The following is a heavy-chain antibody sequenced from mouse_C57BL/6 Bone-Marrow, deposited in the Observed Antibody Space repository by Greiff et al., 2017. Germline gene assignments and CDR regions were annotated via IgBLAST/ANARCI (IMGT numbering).Heavy chain of an antibody. J-gene: IGHJ4*01. V-gene: IGHV1-52*01. CDR1: GYTFTSYW. CDR2: IDPSDSET. CDR3: ARSYYAMDY. Sequence: QVQLQQPGAELVRPGSSVKLSCKASGYTFTSYWMHWVKQRPIQGLEWIGNIDPSDSETHYNQKFKDKATLTVDKSSSTSYMQLSSLTSEDSAVYYCARSYYAMDYWGQGTSVTVSS.